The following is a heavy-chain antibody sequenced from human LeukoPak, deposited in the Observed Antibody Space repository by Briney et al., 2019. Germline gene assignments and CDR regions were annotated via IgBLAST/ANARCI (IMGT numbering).Heavy chain of an antibody. CDR2: ISAYNGNT. V-gene: IGHV1-18*01. CDR3: ARADYYDSSGYQDY. J-gene: IGHJ4*02. Sequence: ASVKVSCKASGYTFTSYGTSWVRQAPGQGLEWMGWISAYNGNTNYAQKLQGRVTMTTDTSTSTAYMELRSLRSDDTAVYYCARADYYDSSGYQDYWGQGTLVTVSS. CDR1: GYTFTSYG. D-gene: IGHD3-22*01.